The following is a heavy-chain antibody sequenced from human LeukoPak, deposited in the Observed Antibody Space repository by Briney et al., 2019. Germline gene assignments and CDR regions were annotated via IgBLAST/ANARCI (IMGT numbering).Heavy chain of an antibody. V-gene: IGHV4-39*01. CDR2: IYYSGST. Sequence: PSDTLSLTCTVSGGSISSRSYYWGRIRQPPGKGLEWIGSIYYSGSTYYNPSLKSRVTISVDTSKNQFSLKLSSVTAADTAVYYCARLFYAGYLDYWGQGTLVTVSS. J-gene: IGHJ4*02. CDR1: GGSISSRSYY. D-gene: IGHD3-16*01. CDR3: ARLFYAGYLDY.